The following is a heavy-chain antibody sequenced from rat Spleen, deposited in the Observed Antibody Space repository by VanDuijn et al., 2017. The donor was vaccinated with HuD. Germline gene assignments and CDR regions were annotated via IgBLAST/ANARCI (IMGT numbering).Heavy chain of an antibody. D-gene: IGHD1-9*01. CDR3: ARDRSGYNYPGDF. CDR2: IWSGGNT. V-gene: IGHV2-4*01. Sequence: QVQLKESGPGLVQPSQTLSLTCTVSGFSLTSYGVSWVRQPPGKGLEWIGEIWSGGNTHYNLALKSRLSISRDTSKSQVFLKMSSLQTEDTATYYCARDRSGYNYPGDFWGPGTMVTVSS. J-gene: IGHJ1*01. CDR1: GFSLTSYG.